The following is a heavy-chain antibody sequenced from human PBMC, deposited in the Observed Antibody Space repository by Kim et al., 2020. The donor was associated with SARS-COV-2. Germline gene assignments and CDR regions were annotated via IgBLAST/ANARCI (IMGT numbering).Heavy chain of an antibody. CDR1: GFTFSNSP. D-gene: IGHD5-12*01. Sequence: GGSLRLSCAASGFTFSNSPMSWVRQAPGKGLEWVSTIDGRGATTYYPGSVKGRFTTSRDNSKNTLYLQMNNLRAEDTAVYFCAKSGQLGYWGQGTLATVS. V-gene: IGHV3-23*01. CDR2: IDGRGATT. J-gene: IGHJ4*02. CDR3: AKSGQLGY.